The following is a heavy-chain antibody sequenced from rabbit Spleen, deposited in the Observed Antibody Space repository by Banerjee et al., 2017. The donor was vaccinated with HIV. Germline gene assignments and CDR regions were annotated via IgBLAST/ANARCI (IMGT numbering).Heavy chain of an antibody. D-gene: IGHD7-1*01. Sequence: QSLEESGGGLVQPEGSLALTCKASGFSFSSSDYICWVRQAPGKGLEWISCIAGSSSGFTYSATWAKGRFTISKTSSTTVTLQMTSLTGADTATYFCARDTGTSFSTYGMDLWGQGTLVTVS. J-gene: IGHJ6*01. V-gene: IGHV1S40*01. CDR1: GFSFSSSDY. CDR2: IAGSSSGFT. CDR3: ARDTGTSFSTYGMDL.